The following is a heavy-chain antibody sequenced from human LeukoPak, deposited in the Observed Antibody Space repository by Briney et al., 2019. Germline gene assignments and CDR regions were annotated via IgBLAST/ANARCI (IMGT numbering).Heavy chain of an antibody. CDR2: ISAYNGNT. D-gene: IGHD7-27*01. V-gene: IGHV1-18*01. J-gene: IGHJ4*02. Sequence: GSSVKVSCKASGGTFSSYAISWVRQAPGQGLEWMGWISAYNGNTNYAQKLQGRVTMTTDTSTSTAYMELRSLRSDDTAVYYCARTRTGLTGDNWGQGTLVTVSS. CDR3: ARTRTGLTGDN. CDR1: GGTFSSYA.